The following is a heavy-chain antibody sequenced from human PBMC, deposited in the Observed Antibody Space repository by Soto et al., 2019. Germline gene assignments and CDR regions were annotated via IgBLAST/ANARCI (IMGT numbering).Heavy chain of an antibody. CDR1: GGTFRSYA. Sequence: QVQLVQSGTEVKKPGSSVNVSCKTSGGTFRSYAISWVRQAPGQGLEWMGVIVPIFGTANYAQKFQGRVTITADEATSTAYLELSSLRSEDTAVYYCARGRSSGWYGGVFDYWGQGTLVTVSS. J-gene: IGHJ4*02. D-gene: IGHD6-19*01. CDR3: ARGRSSGWYGGVFDY. V-gene: IGHV1-69*01. CDR2: IVPIFGTA.